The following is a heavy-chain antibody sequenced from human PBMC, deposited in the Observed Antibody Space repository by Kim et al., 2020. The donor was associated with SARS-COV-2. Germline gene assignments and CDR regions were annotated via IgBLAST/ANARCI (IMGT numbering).Heavy chain of an antibody. V-gene: IGHV5-10-1*01. J-gene: IGHJ4*02. D-gene: IGHD6-19*01. Sequence: NFSPSFQGHVTISADKSISTAYLQWSSLKASDTAMYYCARDPGYSSKFDYWGQGTLVTVSS. CDR3: ARDPGYSSKFDY.